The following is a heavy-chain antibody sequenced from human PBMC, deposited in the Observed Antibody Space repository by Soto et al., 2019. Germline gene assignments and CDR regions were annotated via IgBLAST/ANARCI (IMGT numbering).Heavy chain of an antibody. CDR3: ARDRLGVDNNRFDP. CDR1: GFTFSSYA. J-gene: IGHJ5*02. V-gene: IGHV3-30-3*01. CDR2: ISYDGSNK. Sequence: QVQLVESGGGVVQPGRSLRLSCAASGFTFSSYAMHWVRQAPGKGLEWVAVISYDGSNKYYEDSVKGRFTISRDNSKNTLYLQMNSLRAEDTAVYYCARDRLGVDNNRFDPWGQGTLVTGFS. D-gene: IGHD3-3*01.